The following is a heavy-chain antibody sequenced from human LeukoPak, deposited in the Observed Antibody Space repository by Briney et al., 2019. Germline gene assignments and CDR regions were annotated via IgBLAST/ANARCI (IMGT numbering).Heavy chain of an antibody. CDR3: ARVVVVHDFDY. CDR2: INHSGST. Sequence: PSDTLSLTCAVSGGSFSGYYWRWIRQPPGKGLEWIGEINHSGSTNYNPSLKSRVTISVDTSKNQFSLKLSSVTAADTAVYYCARVVVVHDFDYWGQGTLVTVSS. CDR1: GGSFSGYY. V-gene: IGHV4-34*01. D-gene: IGHD3-22*01. J-gene: IGHJ4*02.